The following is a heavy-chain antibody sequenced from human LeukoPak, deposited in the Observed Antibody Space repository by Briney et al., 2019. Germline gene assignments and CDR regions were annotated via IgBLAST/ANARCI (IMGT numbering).Heavy chain of an antibody. D-gene: IGHD2-2*01. J-gene: IGHJ5*02. CDR2: IYYSGST. V-gene: IGHV4-31*03. Sequence: PSETLSVTCTVSGGSISSGGYYWSWIRQHPGKGLEWIGYIYYSGSTYYNPSLKSRVTISVDTSKNQFSLKLSSVTAADTAVYYCARGGTYQPRNWFDPWGQGTLVTVSS. CDR1: GGSISSGGYY. CDR3: ARGGTYQPRNWFDP.